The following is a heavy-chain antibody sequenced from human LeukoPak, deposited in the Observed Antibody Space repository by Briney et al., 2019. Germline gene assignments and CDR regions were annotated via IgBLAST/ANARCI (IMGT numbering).Heavy chain of an antibody. CDR2: FDPEDGET. Sequence: ASVKVSCKVSGYTLTELSMHWLRQAPGKGLEWMGGFDPEDGETIYAQKFQGRVTMTEDTSTDTAYMELSSLRSEDTAVYYCATFTRYYYDSSGYKEYYFDYWGQGTLVTVSS. V-gene: IGHV1-24*01. CDR3: ATFTRYYYDSSGYKEYYFDY. CDR1: GYTLTELS. J-gene: IGHJ4*02. D-gene: IGHD3-22*01.